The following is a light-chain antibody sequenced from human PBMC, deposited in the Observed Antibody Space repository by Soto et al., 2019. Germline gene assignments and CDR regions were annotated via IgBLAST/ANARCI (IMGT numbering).Light chain of an antibody. CDR2: GAS. Sequence: EIVMTQSPATLSVSPGERATLSCRASQTVTSNIAWYQHKPGQAPRLLIYGASTRTTGIPARFSGSGSGTEFTLTISGLQSDDFAIYYCQQYKNWLALTFGG. CDR3: QQYKNWLALT. CDR1: QTVTSN. V-gene: IGKV3-15*01. J-gene: IGKJ4*01.